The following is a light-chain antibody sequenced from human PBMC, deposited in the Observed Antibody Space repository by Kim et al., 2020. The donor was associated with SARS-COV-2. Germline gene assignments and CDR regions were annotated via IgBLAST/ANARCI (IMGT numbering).Light chain of an antibody. V-gene: IGKV3D-15*01. CDR1: HSATTN. J-gene: IGKJ4*01. Sequence: EIVMTQSPATLSVSPGEGAPLSCRASHSATTNLAWYQQKPGQAPRLLIYGASIRASGIPARFSGSGSGTDFTLTISSLQSEDSAVYYCQEYNNWPTLSFGGGTKVDIK. CDR3: QEYNNWPTLS. CDR2: GAS.